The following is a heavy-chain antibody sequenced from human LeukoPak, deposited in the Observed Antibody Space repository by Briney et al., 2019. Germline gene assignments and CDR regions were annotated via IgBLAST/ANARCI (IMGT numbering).Heavy chain of an antibody. CDR1: GFTFSSYW. J-gene: IGHJ5*02. Sequence: PGGSLRLSCAASGFTFSSYWMSWVRQAPGKGLECVANIKEDGSEKNYVDSVKGRFTISRDNAKNSLYLQMNGLRAEDTAVYYCAKAVAARWLDPWGQGTLVIVSS. D-gene: IGHD6-19*01. CDR2: IKEDGSEK. CDR3: AKAVAARWLDP. V-gene: IGHV3-7*01.